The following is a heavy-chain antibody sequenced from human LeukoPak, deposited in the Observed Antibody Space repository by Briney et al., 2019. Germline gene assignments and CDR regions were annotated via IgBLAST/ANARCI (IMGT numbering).Heavy chain of an antibody. CDR1: GGSICSYY. J-gene: IGHJ3*02. CDR3: ARAPAPHAFDI. Sequence: ASETLSLTRTVSGGSICSYYWSWIRQPPGKGLEWIGYIYYSGSTNYNPSLKSRVTISVDTSKNQFSLKLSSVTAADTAVYYCARAPAPHAFDIWGQGTMVTVSS. V-gene: IGHV4-59*01. CDR2: IYYSGST.